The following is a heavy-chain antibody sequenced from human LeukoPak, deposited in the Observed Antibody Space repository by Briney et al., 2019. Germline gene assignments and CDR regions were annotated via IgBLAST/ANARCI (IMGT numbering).Heavy chain of an antibody. Sequence: GGSLRLSCVASGFTFSSYPMSWVRQAPGKGLEWVSGLSGSGGSTHYADSVKGRFTISRDNSKNTLYLQMNSLRAEDTAVYYCAKGGRAPWFFDYWGQGTLVTVSS. CDR3: AKGGRAPWFFDY. J-gene: IGHJ4*02. D-gene: IGHD3-22*01. CDR2: LSGSGGST. CDR1: GFTFSSYP. V-gene: IGHV3-23*01.